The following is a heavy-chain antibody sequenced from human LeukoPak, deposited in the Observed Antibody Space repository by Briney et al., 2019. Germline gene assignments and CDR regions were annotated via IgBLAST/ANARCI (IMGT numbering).Heavy chain of an antibody. Sequence: SETLSLTCTVSGGSISSSSYYWGWIRQPPGKGLEWIGSIYYSGSTYYNPSLKSRVTISVDTSKNQFSLKLSSVTAADTAVYYCARDSITSSSWSNYYYYYGMDVWGQGTTVTVSS. J-gene: IGHJ6*02. CDR2: IYYSGST. CDR3: ARDSITSSSWSNYYYYYGMDV. CDR1: GGSISSSSYY. D-gene: IGHD6-13*01. V-gene: IGHV4-39*07.